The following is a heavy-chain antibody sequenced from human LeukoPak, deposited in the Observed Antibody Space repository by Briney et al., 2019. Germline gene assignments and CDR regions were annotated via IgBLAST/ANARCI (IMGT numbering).Heavy chain of an antibody. CDR1: GGTFSSYA. J-gene: IGHJ6*03. CDR3: AREAYYDFWSGYLTKTNYYYYYMDV. CDR2: ISAYNGNT. D-gene: IGHD3-3*01. V-gene: IGHV1-18*01. Sequence: ASVKVSCKASGGTFSSYAISWVRQAPGQGLEWMGWISAYNGNTNYAQKLQGRVTMTTDTSTSTAYMELRSLRSDDTAVYYCAREAYYDFWSGYLTKTNYYYYYMDVWGKGTTVTVSS.